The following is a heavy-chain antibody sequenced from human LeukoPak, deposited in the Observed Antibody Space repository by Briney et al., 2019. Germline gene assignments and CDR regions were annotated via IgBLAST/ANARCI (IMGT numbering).Heavy chain of an antibody. V-gene: IGHV1-69*05. Sequence: GASVKVSCKASGGTFNSYAISWVRQAPGQGLEWMGGIIPIFGTANYAQKFQGRVTITTDESTSTAYMELSSLRSEDTAVYYCARDSGTPYDYDAFDIWGQGTMVTVSS. CDR1: GGTFNSYA. J-gene: IGHJ3*02. CDR2: IIPIFGTA. D-gene: IGHD5-12*01. CDR3: ARDSGTPYDYDAFDI.